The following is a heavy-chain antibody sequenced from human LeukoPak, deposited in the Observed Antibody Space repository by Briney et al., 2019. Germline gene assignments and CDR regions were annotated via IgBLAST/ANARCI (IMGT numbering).Heavy chain of an antibody. V-gene: IGHV1-69*05. Sequence: GASVKVSCKASGGTFSSYAISWVRQAPGQGLEWIGGIIPIFGTANYAQKLQGRVTMTTDTSTSTAYMELRSLRSDDTAVYYCARGGYSYGYNWFDPWGQGTLVTVSS. D-gene: IGHD5-18*01. CDR2: IIPIFGTA. J-gene: IGHJ5*02. CDR3: ARGGYSYGYNWFDP. CDR1: GGTFSSYA.